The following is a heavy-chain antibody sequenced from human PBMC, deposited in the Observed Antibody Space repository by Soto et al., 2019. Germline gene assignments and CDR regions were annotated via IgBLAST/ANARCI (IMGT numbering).Heavy chain of an antibody. CDR3: ARDYYDFWSGYFGGMDV. J-gene: IGHJ6*02. CDR2: IYYSGST. Sequence: QVQLQESGPGLVKPSQTLSLTCTVSGGSISSGDYYWSWIRQPPGKGLEWIGYIYYSGSTYYNPSLKSRGTLSVDPDKDQCSLKLSAVTAADTAVYYCARDYYDFWSGYFGGMDVWGQGTTVTVSS. CDR1: GGSISSGDYY. V-gene: IGHV4-30-4*01. D-gene: IGHD3-3*01.